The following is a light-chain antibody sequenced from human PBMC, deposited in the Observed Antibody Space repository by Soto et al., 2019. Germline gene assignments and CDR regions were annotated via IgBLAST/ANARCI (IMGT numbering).Light chain of an antibody. CDR1: SSDVGGYNC. V-gene: IGLV2-8*01. CDR3: SSYGGSDNLI. CDR2: EDI. Sequence: QSALTQPPSASGSPGQSVTISYTGSSSDVGGYNCVSWFQQHPGKAPKLMIFEDIKRPSGVPDRFSASKSGNTASLTVSGLQAEDEADYYYSSYGGSDNLIFGGGTKVTVL. J-gene: IGLJ2*01.